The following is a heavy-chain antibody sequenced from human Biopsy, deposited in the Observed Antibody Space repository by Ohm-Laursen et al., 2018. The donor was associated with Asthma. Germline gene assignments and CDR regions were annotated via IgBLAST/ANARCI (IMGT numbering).Heavy chain of an antibody. V-gene: IGHV3-30*03. CDR3: ARQLGQDYGDSSGFDI. D-gene: IGHD3-22*01. J-gene: IGHJ3*02. CDR2: VSSDGHNK. CDR1: GFVFSQCG. Sequence: SSLRLSCSASGFVFSQCGMHWVRQGPGKGLEWVALVSSDGHNKYYEDSVKGRFTISRDNSRKRLYLQISRLTVEDSAVHFCARQLGQDYGDSSGFDIWGQGTKVAVSS.